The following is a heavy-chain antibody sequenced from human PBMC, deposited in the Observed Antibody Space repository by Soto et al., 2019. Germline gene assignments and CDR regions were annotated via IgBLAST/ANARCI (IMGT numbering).Heavy chain of an antibody. D-gene: IGHD3-3*01. CDR2: IYYSGST. V-gene: IGHV4-59*01. J-gene: IGHJ6*03. Sequence: SVTLSLTCTVAGGTISSYDLSWIRQPPGKGLEWIGYIYYSGSTNYNPSLKSRVTISVDTSKNQFSLKLSSVTAADTAVYYCARTSLWYMDVWGKGTTVTVSS. CDR1: GGTISSYD. CDR3: ARTSLWYMDV.